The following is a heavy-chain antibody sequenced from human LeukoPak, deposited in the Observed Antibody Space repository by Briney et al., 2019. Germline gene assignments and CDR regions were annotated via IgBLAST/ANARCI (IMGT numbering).Heavy chain of an antibody. CDR1: GFTFNRNA. CDR3: VRDGAQPGYYFDF. Sequence: GGSLRLSCAASGFTFNRNAISWVRQAPGKGLEWVSTIGGSGDKTFYADSVKGRFAVFRDKFIDTLYLHMSSLRVEDSALYFCVRDGAQPGYYFDFWGQGSLVTVSS. CDR2: IGGSGDKT. J-gene: IGHJ4*02. V-gene: IGHV3-23*01. D-gene: IGHD1-26*01.